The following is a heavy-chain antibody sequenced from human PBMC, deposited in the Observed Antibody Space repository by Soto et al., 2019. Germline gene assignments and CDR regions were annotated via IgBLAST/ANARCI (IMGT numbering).Heavy chain of an antibody. CDR1: GFTFGKYA. D-gene: IGHD2-2*01. Sequence: EVQLLESGGGLVQPGGSLRLSCSASGFTFGKYAMRWVRQAPGKGLEWVSGITAGGGTTDYADSVKGRFTISRDNSKNTLCLQMSSLRVEDTAVYYGAKAHRVYGSTWFFFDSWGPGSLVTVSS. V-gene: IGHV3-23*01. J-gene: IGHJ4*02. CDR3: AKAHRVYGSTWFFFDS. CDR2: ITAGGGTT.